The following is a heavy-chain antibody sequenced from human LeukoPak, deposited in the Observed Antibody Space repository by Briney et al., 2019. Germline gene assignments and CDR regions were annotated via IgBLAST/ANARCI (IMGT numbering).Heavy chain of an antibody. V-gene: IGHV3-53*01. CDR1: GFTFSSYA. CDR3: ASFSTMNFYYYYGMDV. D-gene: IGHD3-22*01. J-gene: IGHJ6*02. CDR2: IYSGGST. Sequence: GGSLRLSCAASGFTFSSYAMSWVRQAPVKGLEWVSVIYSGGSTYYADSVKGRFTISRDNSKNTLYLQMNSLRAEDTAVYYCASFSTMNFYYYYGMDVWGQGTTVTVSS.